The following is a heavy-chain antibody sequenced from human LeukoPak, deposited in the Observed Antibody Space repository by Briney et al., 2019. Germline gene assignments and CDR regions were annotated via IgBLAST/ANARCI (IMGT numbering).Heavy chain of an antibody. Sequence: TGGSLRLSCTASGFTFGDYAMSWFRQAPGKGLEWVSSISSSSSYIYYADSVKGRFTISRDNAKNSLYLQMNSLRAEDTAVYYCARDVAYYYESSGYYSLGFDIWGQGTMVTVSS. CDR3: ARDVAYYYESSGYYSLGFDI. CDR2: ISSSSSYI. CDR1: GFTFGDYA. J-gene: IGHJ3*02. V-gene: IGHV3-21*01. D-gene: IGHD3-22*01.